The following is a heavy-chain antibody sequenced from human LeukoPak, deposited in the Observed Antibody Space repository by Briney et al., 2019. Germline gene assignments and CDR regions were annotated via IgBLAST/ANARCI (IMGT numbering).Heavy chain of an antibody. D-gene: IGHD3-10*01. J-gene: IGHJ4*02. CDR1: GFTFSSYT. V-gene: IGHV3-21*01. CDR3: ARNPSTVVRGADY. CDR2: ISSSSSYI. Sequence: GGSLRLPCAASGFTFSSYTMNWVRQAPGKGLEWVSSISSSSSYIYYADSVKGRFTISRDNAKNSLYLQMNSLRAEDTAVYYCARNPSTVVRGADYWAQGTLVTVSS.